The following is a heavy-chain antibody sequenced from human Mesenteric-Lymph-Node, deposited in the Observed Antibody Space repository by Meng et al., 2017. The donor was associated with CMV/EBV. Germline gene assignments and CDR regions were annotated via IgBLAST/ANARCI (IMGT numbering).Heavy chain of an antibody. V-gene: IGHV4-39*07. CDR2: VYDSGST. CDR1: GASISSSTYY. Sequence: SETLSLTCTVSGASISSSTYYWGWIRQSPGKGLEWIGSVYDSGSTYYNPSLKSRVTISVDTSKNQLSLKLTSVTAADTAVYYCARDRIGYYDIWTGDSDLYGMDVWGQGTTVTVSS. CDR3: ARDRIGYYDIWTGDSDLYGMDV. J-gene: IGHJ6*02. D-gene: IGHD3-9*01.